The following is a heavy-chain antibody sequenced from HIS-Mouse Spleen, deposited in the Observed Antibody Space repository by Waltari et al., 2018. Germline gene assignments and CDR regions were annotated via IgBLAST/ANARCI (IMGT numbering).Heavy chain of an antibody. CDR2: IYYSGST. J-gene: IGHJ2*01. CDR1: GGSISRSSYY. CDR3: AREIPYSSSWYDWYFDL. D-gene: IGHD6-13*01. Sequence: QLQLQESGPGLVKPSETLSLTGTFSGGSISRSSYYWGWIRHPPGKGLEWIGSIYYSGSTYYNPSLKSRVTISVDTSKNQFSLKLSSVTAADTAVYYCAREIPYSSSWYDWYFDLWGRGTLVTVSS. V-gene: IGHV4-39*07.